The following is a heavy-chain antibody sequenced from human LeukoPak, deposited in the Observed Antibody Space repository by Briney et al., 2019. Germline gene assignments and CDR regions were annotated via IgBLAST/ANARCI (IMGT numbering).Heavy chain of an antibody. J-gene: IGHJ6*02. CDR2: IYYSGST. D-gene: IGHD3-3*01. CDR1: GGSISSGGYY. CDR3: ARDRIFGVVISGHYYYGMDV. Sequence: PSQTLSLTCTVSGGSISSGGYYWSWIRQHPGKGLEWIGYIYYSGSTYYNPSLKSRVTISVDTSKNQSSLKLSSVTAADTAVHYCARDRIFGVVISGHYYYGMDVWGQGTTVTVSS. V-gene: IGHV4-31*03.